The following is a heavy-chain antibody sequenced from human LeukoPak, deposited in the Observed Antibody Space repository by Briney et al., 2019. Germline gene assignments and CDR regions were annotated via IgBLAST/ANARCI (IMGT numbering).Heavy chain of an antibody. V-gene: IGHV3-20*01. D-gene: IGHD6-13*01. CDR2: INWNGGST. J-gene: IGHJ4*02. CDR1: GFTFDDYG. CDR3: ARSAEAGSGGFFDY. Sequence: PGGSLRLSCAASGFTFDDYGMSWVRQAPGKGLEWVSGINWNGGSTGYADSVKGRFTISRDNAKNSLYLQMNSLRAEDTALYHCARSAEAGSGGFFDYWGQGTLVTVSS.